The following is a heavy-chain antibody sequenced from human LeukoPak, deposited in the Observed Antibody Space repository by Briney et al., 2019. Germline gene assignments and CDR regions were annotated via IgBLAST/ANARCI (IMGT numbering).Heavy chain of an antibody. J-gene: IGHJ4*02. V-gene: IGHV3-53*01. CDR1: GFTFSSYA. D-gene: IGHD3-10*01. CDR3: ARAMVRGVITYYFDY. Sequence: GGSLRLSCAASGFTFSSYAMSWVRQAPGKGLEWVSVIYSGGSTYYADSVKGRFTISRDNSKNTLYLQMNSLRAEDTAVYYCARAMVRGVITYYFDYWGQGTLVTVSS. CDR2: IYSGGST.